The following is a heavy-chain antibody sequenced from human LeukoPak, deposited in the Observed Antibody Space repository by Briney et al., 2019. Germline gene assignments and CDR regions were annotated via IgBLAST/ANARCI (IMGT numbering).Heavy chain of an antibody. J-gene: IGHJ6*03. V-gene: IGHV1-2*02. Sequence: ASVKVSCKASGYTFTGYYMHWVRQAPGQGLEWMGWINPNSGGTNYAQKFQGRVTMTRDTSVSTAYMELSRLRSDDTAVYYCARVEKPRPYYYYYMDVWGKGTTVTASS. CDR2: INPNSGGT. CDR1: GYTFTGYY. D-gene: IGHD5-24*01. CDR3: ARVEKPRPYYYYYMDV.